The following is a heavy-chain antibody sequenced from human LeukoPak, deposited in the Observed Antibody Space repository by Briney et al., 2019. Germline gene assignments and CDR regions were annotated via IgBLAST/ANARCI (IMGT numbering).Heavy chain of an antibody. CDR2: ICYDGSKK. Sequence: GRSLRLSCAASGVTFSSYGMHWGRQAPGKGGEGGAGICYDGSKKYYADSVKGGVTISRENSKNTLYLQMNRLRAKDTAVYYCARDRKMATPRSGLGYWGQGTLVTVSS. CDR3: ARDRKMATPRSGLGY. D-gene: IGHD5-24*01. CDR1: GVTFSSYG. V-gene: IGHV3-33*01. J-gene: IGHJ4*02.